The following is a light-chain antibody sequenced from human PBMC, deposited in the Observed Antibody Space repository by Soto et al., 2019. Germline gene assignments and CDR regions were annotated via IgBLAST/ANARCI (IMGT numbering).Light chain of an antibody. CDR2: GAS. CDR3: QQHCSSPFT. J-gene: IGKJ3*01. Sequence: EIVLTQSPGTLSLSPGERATLSCRASQSVTSSSLAWYQQKPGQAPRLLIYGASSRATGIPDRFSGSGSGTDFTLTISSLGPEDFAVYYCQQHCSSPFTFCPGTKVDIK. V-gene: IGKV3-20*01. CDR1: QSVTSSS.